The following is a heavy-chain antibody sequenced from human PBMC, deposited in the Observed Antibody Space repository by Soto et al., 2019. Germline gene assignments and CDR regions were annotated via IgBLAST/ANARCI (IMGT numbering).Heavy chain of an antibody. Sequence: SLTCAVSGGSISSGGYSWSWIRQPPGKGLEWIGYIYHSGSTYYNPSLKSRVTISVDRSKNQFSLKLSSVTAADTAVYYCARGRPLRFLEWFPGPFDYWGQGTLVTVSS. CDR1: GGSISSGGYS. CDR2: IYHSGST. J-gene: IGHJ4*02. CDR3: ARGRPLRFLEWFPGPFDY. V-gene: IGHV4-30-2*01. D-gene: IGHD3-3*01.